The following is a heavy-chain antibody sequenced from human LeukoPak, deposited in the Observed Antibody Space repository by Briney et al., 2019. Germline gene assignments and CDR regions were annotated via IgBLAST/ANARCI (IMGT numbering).Heavy chain of an antibody. CDR3: ARRRYGSWRTDV. D-gene: IGHD3-10*01. Sequence: SETLSLTCAVSGGSISSSDEQWVWIRQPPGQRLEWIGNIYYGGSIHYSPSLKSRVTISVETFKNQFFLKLRSATAADKAVYYWARRRYGSWRTDVWGQGTAVTVSS. J-gene: IGHJ6*02. V-gene: IGHV4-39*01. CDR1: GGSISSSDEQ. CDR2: IYYGGSI.